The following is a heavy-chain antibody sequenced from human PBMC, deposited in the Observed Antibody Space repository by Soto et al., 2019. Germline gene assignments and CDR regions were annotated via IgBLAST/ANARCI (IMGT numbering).Heavy chain of an antibody. J-gene: IGHJ4*02. CDR2: TYWDDEK. D-gene: IGHD2-21*01. Sequence: QITLKESGPTLVKPTQTLTLTCTFSGFSLTTSEVGVGWIRQPPGKALEWLAITYWDDEKRYSSSQKSRLTITKDTSRNQVVLTMTSMDPVDTGTYYCAHFRGGGNSPLGDYWGQGTLVTVSS. V-gene: IGHV2-5*02. CDR3: AHFRGGGNSPLGDY. CDR1: GFSLTTSEVG.